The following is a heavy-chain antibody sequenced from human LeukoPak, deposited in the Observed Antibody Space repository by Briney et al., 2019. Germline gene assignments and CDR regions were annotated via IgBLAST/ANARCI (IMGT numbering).Heavy chain of an antibody. CDR2: IYYSGST. D-gene: IGHD5-18*01. V-gene: IGHV4-39*07. CDR1: GGSISSSSYY. Sequence: SETLSLTCTVSGGSISSSSYYWGWIRQPPGKGLEWIGSIYYSGSTYYNPSLKSRVTISVDTSKNQFSLKLSSVTAADTAVYYCARWYSYGQDRTFDYWGQGILVTVSS. CDR3: ARWYSYGQDRTFDY. J-gene: IGHJ4*02.